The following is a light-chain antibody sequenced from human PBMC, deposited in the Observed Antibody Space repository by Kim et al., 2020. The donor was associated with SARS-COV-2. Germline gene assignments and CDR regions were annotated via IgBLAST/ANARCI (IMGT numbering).Light chain of an antibody. CDR2: YDS. J-gene: IGLJ2*01. Sequence: APGQTAMITCGGNDVGSKGVNWYQQRPGQAPVLVSYYDSVRPSGIPERFSGSKSGNTATLTISRSEAGDEADYYCQVWDNGSDHVIFGGGTKVTVL. V-gene: IGLV3-21*04. CDR3: QVWDNGSDHVI. CDR1: DVGSKG.